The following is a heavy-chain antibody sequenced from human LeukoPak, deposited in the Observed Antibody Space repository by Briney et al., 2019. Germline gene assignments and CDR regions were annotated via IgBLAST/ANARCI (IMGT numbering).Heavy chain of an antibody. V-gene: IGHV4-4*07. J-gene: IGHJ4*02. CDR2: IYTSGST. CDR3: ARDTGTVTTYLFDY. CDR1: GGSISSYY. Sequence: PSETLSLTCTVSGGSISSYYWSWIRQPAGKGLEWIGRIYTSGSTNYNPSLKSRVTMSVDTSKNQFSLKLSSVTAADTAVYYCARDTGTVTTYLFDYCGQGTLVTVSS. D-gene: IGHD4-17*01.